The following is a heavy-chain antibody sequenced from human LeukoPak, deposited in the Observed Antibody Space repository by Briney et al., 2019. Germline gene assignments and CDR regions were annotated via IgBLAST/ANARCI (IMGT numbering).Heavy chain of an antibody. CDR1: GGSISLYY. V-gene: IGHV4-4*07. Sequence: NPSETLSLTCTVSGGSISLYYWSWIRQPAGKGLEWIGRIYTSGTADYNPSLKSRVIMSVNTSKSQFSLKLSSVTAADTAVYFCARGGSGAFDFWGQGTMVTVSS. D-gene: IGHD3-10*01. CDR2: IYTSGTA. J-gene: IGHJ3*01. CDR3: ARGGSGAFDF.